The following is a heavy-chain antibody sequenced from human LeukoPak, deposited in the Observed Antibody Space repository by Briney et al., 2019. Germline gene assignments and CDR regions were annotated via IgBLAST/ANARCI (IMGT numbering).Heavy chain of an antibody. CDR2: IYYSGST. D-gene: IGHD5-12*01. J-gene: IGHJ6*02. CDR3: ARGPGYSGYDSNYYYYYGMDV. V-gene: IGHV4-59*01. CDR1: GGAISGYY. Sequence: SETLSPTCTVSGGAISGYYWSWIRKPPGKGLEWIGYIYYSGSTNYNPSLKSRVTISVDTSKNQFSLKLSSVTAADTAVYYCARGPGYSGYDSNYYYYYGMDVWGQGTTVTVSS.